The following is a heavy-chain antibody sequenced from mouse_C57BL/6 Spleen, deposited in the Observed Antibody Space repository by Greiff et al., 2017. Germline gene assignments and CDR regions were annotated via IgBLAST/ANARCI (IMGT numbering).Heavy chain of an antibody. V-gene: IGHV5-17*01. Sequence: EVKLVESGGGLVKPGGSLKLSCAASGFTFSDYGMHWVRQAPEKGLEWVAYISSGSSTIYYADTVKCRFTISRDNAKNTLFLQMTSLRSEDTAMYYYARLYYYAMDYWGQGTSVTVSS. CDR2: ISSGSSTI. J-gene: IGHJ4*01. CDR3: ARLYYYAMDY. D-gene: IGHD2-12*01. CDR1: GFTFSDYG.